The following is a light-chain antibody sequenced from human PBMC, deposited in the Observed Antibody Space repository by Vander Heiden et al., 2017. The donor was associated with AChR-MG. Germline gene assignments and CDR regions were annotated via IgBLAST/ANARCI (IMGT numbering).Light chain of an antibody. CDR2: DAS. Sequence: DIQMTQSPSSLSASVGDRVTITCQASQVISNYLNWYQQKPGKAPKLLIYDASNLETGVPSRFSGSGYGTEFTFTISSLQPEDIATYYCQQYEGLPPWTFGQGTKVEIK. V-gene: IGKV1-33*01. CDR1: QVISNY. J-gene: IGKJ1*01. CDR3: QQYEGLPPWT.